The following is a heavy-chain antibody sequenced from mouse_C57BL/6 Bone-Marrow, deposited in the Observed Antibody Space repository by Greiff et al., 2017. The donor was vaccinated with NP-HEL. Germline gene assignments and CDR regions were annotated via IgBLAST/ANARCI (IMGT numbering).Heavy chain of an antibody. CDR3: ARRGDYWAYFDY. D-gene: IGHD1-1*01. CDR2: IDPNSGGT. J-gene: IGHJ2*01. CDR1: GYTFTSYW. V-gene: IGHV1-72*01. Sequence: QVQLKQPGAELVKPGASVKLSCKASGYTFTSYWMHWVRQRPGRGLEWIGRIDPNSGGTKYNEKFKSKATLTVDKPSSTAYMQLSSLTSEDSAVYYCARRGDYWAYFDYWGKGTTLTVSS.